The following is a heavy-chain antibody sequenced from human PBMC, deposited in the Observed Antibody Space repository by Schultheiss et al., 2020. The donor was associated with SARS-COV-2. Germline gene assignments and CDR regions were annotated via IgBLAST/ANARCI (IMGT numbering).Heavy chain of an antibody. Sequence: ASVKVSCKASGYTFTSYGISWVRQAPGQGLEWMGWINPNSGGTNYAQKFQGRVTMTRDTSISTAYMELSRLRSDDTAVYYCAAHSGDWPTYFDSWGQGTLVTVSS. J-gene: IGHJ4*02. CDR3: AAHSGDWPTYFDS. V-gene: IGHV1-2*02. CDR2: INPNSGGT. D-gene: IGHD3/OR15-3a*01. CDR1: GYTFTSYG.